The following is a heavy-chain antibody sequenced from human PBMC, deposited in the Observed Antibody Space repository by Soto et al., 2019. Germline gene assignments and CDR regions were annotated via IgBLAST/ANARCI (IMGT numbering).Heavy chain of an antibody. CDR1: GFTFSDHY. V-gene: IGHV3-72*01. CDR3: ASGEVGATRY. J-gene: IGHJ4*02. CDR2: SRNKANSYTT. D-gene: IGHD1-26*01. Sequence: EVQLVESGGGLVQPGGSLRLSCAASGFTFSDHYMDWVRQAPGKGLEWVGRSRNKANSYTTEYAASVKGRFTIYRDDSQISLYLLRNSLKNDDTSVYYWASGEVGATRYWGPGTLVTVSS.